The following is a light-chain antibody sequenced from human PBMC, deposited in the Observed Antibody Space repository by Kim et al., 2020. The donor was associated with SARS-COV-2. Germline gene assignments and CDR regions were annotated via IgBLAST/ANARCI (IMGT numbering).Light chain of an antibody. J-gene: IGKJ4*01. V-gene: IGKV1-8*01. Sequence: VSTGDRITITCRASQGISSYLAWYQQKPGKAPKLLIYAASTLQSGVPSRFSGSGSGTDFTLTISCLQSEDFATYYCQQYYSYPPAFGGGTKVDIK. CDR2: AAS. CDR3: QQYYSYPPA. CDR1: QGISSY.